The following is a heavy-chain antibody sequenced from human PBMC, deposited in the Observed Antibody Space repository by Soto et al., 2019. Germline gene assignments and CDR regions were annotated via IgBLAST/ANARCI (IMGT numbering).Heavy chain of an antibody. CDR2: ISYDGSNK. J-gene: IGHJ6*02. D-gene: IGHD5-12*01. Sequence: GGSLRLSCAASGFTFSSYGMHWVRQAPGKGLEWVAVISYDGSNKYYADSVKGRFTISRDNSKNTLYLQMNSLRAEDTAVYYCAKGSSRHSGYETYYYYYGMDVWGQGTTVTVSS. CDR1: GFTFSSYG. V-gene: IGHV3-30*18. CDR3: AKGSSRHSGYETYYYYYGMDV.